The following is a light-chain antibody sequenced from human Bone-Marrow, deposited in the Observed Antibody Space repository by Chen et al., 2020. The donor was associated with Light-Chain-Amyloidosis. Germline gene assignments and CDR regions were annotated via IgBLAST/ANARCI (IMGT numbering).Light chain of an antibody. V-gene: IGLV2-23*01. CDR2: EGM. CDR3: YTYAGSATFV. CDR1: SSNVGDYSL. Sequence: QSALTHPASVSGSPGQAITIPCTGTSSNVGDYSLVSWYQQHPGKAPKLILYEGMQRPSGVSSRFSGSMSGNTASLTISGLQTEDEADYFCYTYAGSATFVFGSATTVTVL. J-gene: IGLJ1*01.